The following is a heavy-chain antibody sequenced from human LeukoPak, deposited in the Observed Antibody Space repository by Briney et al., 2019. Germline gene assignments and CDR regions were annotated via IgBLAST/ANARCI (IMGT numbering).Heavy chain of an antibody. Sequence: GGSLRLSCAASGLTFSDYYMSWIRQAPGKGLEWVSYISSSGSSIYYADSVKGRFTISRDNAKNSLYLQMNSLRAEDTAVYYCARDRVDTAMVDVWGQGTLVTVSS. CDR2: ISSSGSSI. CDR3: ARDRVDTAMVDV. V-gene: IGHV3-11*01. CDR1: GLTFSDYY. D-gene: IGHD5-18*01. J-gene: IGHJ4*02.